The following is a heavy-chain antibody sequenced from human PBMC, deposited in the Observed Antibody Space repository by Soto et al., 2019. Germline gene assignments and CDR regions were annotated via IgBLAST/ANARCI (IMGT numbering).Heavy chain of an antibody. Sequence: QVQLVQSGAEVKKPGSSVKVSCKASGGTFSSYAISWVRQAPGQGLEWMGGIIPIFGTANYAQKFQGRVTXTXDXXTSTAYMELSSLRSEDTAVYYCASCIAAREGLFDYWGQGTLVTVSS. CDR2: IIPIFGTA. V-gene: IGHV1-69*05. J-gene: IGHJ4*02. CDR1: GGTFSSYA. D-gene: IGHD6-6*01. CDR3: ASCIAAREGLFDY.